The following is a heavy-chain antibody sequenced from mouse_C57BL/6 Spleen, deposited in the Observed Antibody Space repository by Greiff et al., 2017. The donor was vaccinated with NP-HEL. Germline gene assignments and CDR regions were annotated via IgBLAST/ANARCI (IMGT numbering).Heavy chain of an antibody. CDR1: GFTFSDYY. J-gene: IGHJ2*01. Sequence: VQLQQSEGGLVQPGSSMKLSCTASGFTFSDYYMAWVRQVPEKGLEWVANINYDGSSTYYLDSLKSRFIISRDNAKNILYLQMSSLKSEDTATYYCAREGWLSYFDYWGQGTTLTVSS. CDR3: AREGWLSYFDY. V-gene: IGHV5-16*01. D-gene: IGHD2-3*01. CDR2: INYDGSST.